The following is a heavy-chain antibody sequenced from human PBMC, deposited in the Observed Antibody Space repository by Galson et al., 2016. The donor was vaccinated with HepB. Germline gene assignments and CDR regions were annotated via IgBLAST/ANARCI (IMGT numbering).Heavy chain of an antibody. J-gene: IGHJ5*02. CDR3: AIRGTGKNWFDP. Sequence: SETLSPTCTVSGGSISGSSYYWGWVRQPPGKGLECIGIIYYAGRTYYNPSLKSRVPISVDTSKNQFSLNLNSVTVADTAVYYCAIRGTGKNWFDPWGQGTLVTVSS. D-gene: IGHD1-1*01. CDR2: IYYAGRT. V-gene: IGHV4-39*01. CDR1: GGSISGSSYY.